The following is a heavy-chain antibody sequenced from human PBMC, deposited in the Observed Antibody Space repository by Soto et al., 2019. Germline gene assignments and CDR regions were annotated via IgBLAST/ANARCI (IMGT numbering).Heavy chain of an antibody. CDR3: AKSARSITIFGVVITTYGMDV. CDR1: GGTFRSYA. D-gene: IGHD3-3*01. CDR2: IIPIFGTV. Sequence: QVQLVQSGAEVKKPGSSVKVSCKASGGTFRSYAISWVRQAPGQGLEWMGGIIPIFGTVNYAEKLQGRVKITADESQSTAYMELSSLRSEDTAVYYCAKSARSITIFGVVITTYGMDVWGQGTTVTVSS. V-gene: IGHV1-69*01. J-gene: IGHJ6*02.